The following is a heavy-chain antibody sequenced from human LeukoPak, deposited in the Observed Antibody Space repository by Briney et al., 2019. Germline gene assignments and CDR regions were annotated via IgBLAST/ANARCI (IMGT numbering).Heavy chain of an antibody. CDR2: ISSSSRTI. D-gene: IGHD4-23*01. CDR1: GFTFSSYS. Sequence: GGSLRLSCAASGFTFSSYSMNWVRQAPGKGLEWVSYISSSSRTIYYADSVKGRFTISRDNSKNTLYLQMNSLRAEDTAVYYCAKLPDYGGNSAFDYWGQGTLVTVSS. CDR3: AKLPDYGGNSAFDY. V-gene: IGHV3-48*01. J-gene: IGHJ4*02.